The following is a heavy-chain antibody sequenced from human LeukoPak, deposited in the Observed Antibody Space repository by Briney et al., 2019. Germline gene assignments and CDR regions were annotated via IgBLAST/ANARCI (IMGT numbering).Heavy chain of an antibody. CDR2: INNEGTTI. CDR1: GLTLSNSW. D-gene: IGHD3-16*01. V-gene: IGHV3-74*01. CDR3: ARVSGLGMNEYYQH. J-gene: IGHJ1*01. Sequence: GGSLRLSCEASGLTLSNSWMHWVRQVPGKGLVWVSRINNEGTTINYADSVKGRFTISRDKAKNTLYLQMNNLRAEDTAVYYCARVSGLGMNEYYQHWGQGTLVTVAS.